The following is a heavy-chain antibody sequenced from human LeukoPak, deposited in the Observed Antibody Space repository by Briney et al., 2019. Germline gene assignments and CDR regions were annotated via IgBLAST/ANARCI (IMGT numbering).Heavy chain of an antibody. CDR1: GFTFSNAW. CDR2: IKSKTDGGTT. D-gene: IGHD2-21*01. Sequence: PGGSLRLSCAAPGFTFSNAWMSWVRQAPGKGLEWVGRIKSKTDGGTTDYAAPVKGRFTISRDDSKNTLYLQMNSLKTEDTAVYYCTTSIARRRDTGPFFDYWGQGTLVTVSS. V-gene: IGHV3-15*01. J-gene: IGHJ4*02. CDR3: TTSIARRRDTGPFFDY.